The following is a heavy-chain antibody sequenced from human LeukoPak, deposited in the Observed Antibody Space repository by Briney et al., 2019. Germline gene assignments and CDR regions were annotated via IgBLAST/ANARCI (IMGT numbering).Heavy chain of an antibody. CDR3: ARGGQLDY. CDR2: ISYDGSNK. Sequence: GSLRLPCAASGFTFSSYAMHWVRQAPGKGLEWVAVISYDGSNKYYADSVKGRFTISRDNSKNTLYLQMNSLRAEDTAVYYCARGGQLDYWGQGTLVTVSS. CDR1: GFTFSSYA. V-gene: IGHV3-30-3*01. J-gene: IGHJ4*02. D-gene: IGHD2-2*01.